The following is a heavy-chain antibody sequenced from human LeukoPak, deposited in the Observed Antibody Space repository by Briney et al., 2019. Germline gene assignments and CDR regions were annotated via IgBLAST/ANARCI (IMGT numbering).Heavy chain of an antibody. CDR2: IRYDGSNK. V-gene: IGHV3-30*02. CDR1: GFTFSSYG. Sequence: PGGSLRLSCAASGFTFSSYGMHWVRQAPGKGLEWVAFIRYDGSNKYYADSVKGRFTISRDNSKNTVYLQMNSLRADDTAVYYCAKQGDDDVWGSYRPTYLDYWGQGSLVTVSS. D-gene: IGHD3-16*02. CDR3: AKQGDDDVWGSYRPTYLDY. J-gene: IGHJ4*02.